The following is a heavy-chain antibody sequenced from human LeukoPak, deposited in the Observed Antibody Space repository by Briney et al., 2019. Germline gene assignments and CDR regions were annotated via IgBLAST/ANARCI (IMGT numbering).Heavy chain of an antibody. Sequence: PSETLSLTCAVSGGSISSSNWWSWVRQPPGKGLEWLGEIYHSGSTNYNPSLKSRVTISVDKSKNQFSLKLSSVTAADTAVYYCARKPAVAGTIDYWGQGTLVTVSS. D-gene: IGHD6-19*01. CDR3: ARKPAVAGTIDY. J-gene: IGHJ4*02. CDR2: IYHSGST. CDR1: GGSISSSNW. V-gene: IGHV4-4*02.